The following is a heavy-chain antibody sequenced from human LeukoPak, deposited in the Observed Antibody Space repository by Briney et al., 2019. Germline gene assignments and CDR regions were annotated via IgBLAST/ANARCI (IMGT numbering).Heavy chain of an antibody. J-gene: IGHJ4*02. CDR3: AKDVNISRIAAGGRGGYFDY. CDR1: GFTFSSYA. V-gene: IGHV3-23*01. CDR2: ISGSGGST. D-gene: IGHD6-13*01. Sequence: GGSLRLSCSASGFTFSSYAMSWVRQAPGKGLEWVSAISGSGGSTYYADSVKGRFTISRDNSKNTLYLQMNSLRAEDTAVYYCAKDVNISRIAAGGRGGYFDYWGQGTLVTVSS.